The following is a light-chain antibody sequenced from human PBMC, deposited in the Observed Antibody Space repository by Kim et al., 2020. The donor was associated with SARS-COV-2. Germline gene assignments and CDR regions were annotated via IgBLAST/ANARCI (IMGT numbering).Light chain of an antibody. Sequence: RHTPTRTWTGSSTNIGALGAAWLQQHQGLPPQLLSYRNNNRPSGISEGFSASRSGNTASLTIAGLQPEDEAVYYCSSWDSSLRTWVFGGGTELTVL. CDR2: RNN. V-gene: IGLV10-54*01. J-gene: IGLJ3*02. CDR1: STNIGALG. CDR3: SSWDSSLRTWV.